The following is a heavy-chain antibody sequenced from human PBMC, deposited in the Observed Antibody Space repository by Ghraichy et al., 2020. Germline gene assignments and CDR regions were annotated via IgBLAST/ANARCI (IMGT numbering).Heavy chain of an antibody. D-gene: IGHD3-3*01. V-gene: IGHV3-74*01. CDR2: STRDRTNT. CDR1: ASIFGASC. J-gene: IGHJ6*02. Sequence: GGSLRLSCAASSASIFGASCLHWVRPGPGEGLVWVSRSTRDRTNTIYAASVKGRFTISTDNAYNMLYLLMHSLRAEDKAVYYCATDRFHVMDVWGQGTTVTVSS. CDR3: ATDRFHVMDV.